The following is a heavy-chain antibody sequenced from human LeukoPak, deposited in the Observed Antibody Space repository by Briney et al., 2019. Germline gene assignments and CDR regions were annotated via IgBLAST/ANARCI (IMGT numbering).Heavy chain of an antibody. D-gene: IGHD6-13*01. CDR3: ARGSSSPTLDY. CDR1: GFTVSDNY. CDR2: IYSGGST. Sequence: PGGSLRLSCAASGFTVSDNYMSWVRQAPGKGLQWVSVIYSGGSTYYADSVKGRFTISRDNSKNTLYLQMNSLRAEDTAVYYCARGSSSPTLDYWGQGTTVTVSS. J-gene: IGHJ4*02. V-gene: IGHV3-53*01.